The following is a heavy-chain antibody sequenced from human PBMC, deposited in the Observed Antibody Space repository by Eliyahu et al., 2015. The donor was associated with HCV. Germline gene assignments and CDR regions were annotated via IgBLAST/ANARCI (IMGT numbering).Heavy chain of an antibody. J-gene: IGHJ6*02. Sequence: DSVKGRFTASRDNSKNTLHLQMNNVRADDTGVYYCAKDPLDGMDDWGQGTTVTVSS. CDR3: AKDPLDGMDD. V-gene: IGHV3-23*01.